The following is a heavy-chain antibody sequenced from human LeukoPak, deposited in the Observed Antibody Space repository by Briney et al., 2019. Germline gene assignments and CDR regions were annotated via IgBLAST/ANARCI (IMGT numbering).Heavy chain of an antibody. Sequence: GGSLRLSCAASGFTFSNYGMHWVRQAPGKGLEWVAVILYDGINRYYADSVKGRFTISRDNSKNMLYLEMNNLRAEDTAVYYCAKDMWRRDGYNPLGIFDYWGQGTLVTVS. D-gene: IGHD5-24*01. J-gene: IGHJ4*02. CDR2: ILYDGINR. CDR1: GFTFSNYG. CDR3: AKDMWRRDGYNPLGIFDY. V-gene: IGHV3-33*06.